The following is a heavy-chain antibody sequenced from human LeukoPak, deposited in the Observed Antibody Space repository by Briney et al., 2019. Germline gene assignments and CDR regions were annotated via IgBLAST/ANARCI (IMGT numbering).Heavy chain of an antibody. D-gene: IGHD2-2*02. J-gene: IGHJ4*02. CDR1: GFTFTSYA. CDR2: FSGSGDST. CDR3: AKGCSSASCYNQFFDS. V-gene: IGHV3-23*01. Sequence: GGSLRLSCAPSGFTFTSYAMSWVRQAPGKGLEWVSGFSGSGDSTHYADSVKGRFTISRDNSENTLYLQMNSLRAEDTAVYYCAKGCSSASCYNQFFDSWGQGTLVTVSS.